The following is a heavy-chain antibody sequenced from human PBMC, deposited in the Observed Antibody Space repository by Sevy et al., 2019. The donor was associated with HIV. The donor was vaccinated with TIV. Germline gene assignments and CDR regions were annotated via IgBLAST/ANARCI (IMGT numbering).Heavy chain of an antibody. V-gene: IGHV3-48*01. D-gene: IGHD2-2*01. CDR1: GFTFSSYS. J-gene: IGHJ6*02. Sequence: GGSLRLSCAASGFTFSSYSMNWVRQAPGKGLEWVSYISSSSSTIYYADSVKGRFTISRDNAKNSLYLQMNSLRAEDTAVYYCARDFGGYQLLSEESYYGMDVWGQGTTVTVSS. CDR3: ARDFGGYQLLSEESYYGMDV. CDR2: ISSSSSTI.